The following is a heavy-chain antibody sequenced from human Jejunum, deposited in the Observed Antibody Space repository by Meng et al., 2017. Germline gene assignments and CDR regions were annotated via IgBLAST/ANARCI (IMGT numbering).Heavy chain of an antibody. CDR1: GGSMSHSDYY. V-gene: IGHV4-31*03. Sequence: QVQLQESGPGLVKPSQTLSLTCPVSGGSMSHSDYYWTWIRHHPGKGLEWIGYVYYSGTTYYNPSLKSRVIISVDTPKNQFSLKLSSVTAADTAVYYCARQRIWFGELFWFDPWGQGTLVTVSS. CDR2: VYYSGTT. D-gene: IGHD3-10*01. CDR3: ARQRIWFGELFWFDP. J-gene: IGHJ5*02.